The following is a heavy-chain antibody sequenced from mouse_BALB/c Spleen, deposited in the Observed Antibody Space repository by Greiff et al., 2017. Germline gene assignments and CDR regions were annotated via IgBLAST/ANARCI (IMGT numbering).Heavy chain of an antibody. Sequence: EVQGVESGGGLVQPGGSLKLSCAASGFTFSSYTMSWVRQTPEKRLEWVAYISNGGGSTYYPDTVKGRFTISRDNAKNTLYLQMSSLKSEDTAMYYCARHGGYYGSSSYYAMDYWGQGTSVTVSS. CDR2: ISNGGGST. CDR1: GFTFSSYT. J-gene: IGHJ4*01. CDR3: ARHGGYYGSSSYYAMDY. D-gene: IGHD1-1*01. V-gene: IGHV5-12-2*01.